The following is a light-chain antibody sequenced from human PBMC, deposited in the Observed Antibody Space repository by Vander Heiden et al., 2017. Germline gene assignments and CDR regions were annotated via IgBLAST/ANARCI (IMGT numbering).Light chain of an antibody. J-gene: IGLJ1*01. V-gene: IGLV2-11*01. Sequence: QSALTQPRSVSGSPGQSVTISCTGSSSDVGSYNYVSWYQHHPGKAPKHMIFDVNERPSGVPDRFSGSKSGNTASLTISGLRAEDEADYYCCSFAGSPYVFGTGTKVTVL. CDR1: SSDVGSYNY. CDR2: DVN. CDR3: CSFAGSPYV.